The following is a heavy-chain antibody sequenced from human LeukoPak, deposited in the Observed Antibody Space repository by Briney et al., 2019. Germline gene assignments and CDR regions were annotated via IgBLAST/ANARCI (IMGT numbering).Heavy chain of an antibody. J-gene: IGHJ4*02. CDR1: GFTFSSYA. CDR3: ARERTYSSSSGYFDY. CDR2: ISYDGSNK. D-gene: IGHD6-6*01. Sequence: GGSLRLSCAASGFTFSSYAMHWVRQAPGKGLEWVAVISYDGSNKYYADSVKGRFTISRDNSKNTLYLQMDSLRAEDTAVYYCARERTYSSSSGYFDYWGQGTLVTVSS. V-gene: IGHV3-30-3*01.